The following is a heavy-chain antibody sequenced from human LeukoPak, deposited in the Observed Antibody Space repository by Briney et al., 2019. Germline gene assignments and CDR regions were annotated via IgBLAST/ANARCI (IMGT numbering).Heavy chain of an antibody. CDR3: ARGVYIAAAKYGY. CDR1: GGSISSYY. CDR2: IYYSGTT. J-gene: IGHJ4*02. Sequence: SETLSLTCTVSGGSISSYYWSWIRQPPGKGLEWIGYIYYSGTTNYNPSLKSRVTISVDTSKNQFSLKLSSVTAADTAVYYCARGVYIAAAKYGYWGQGPRVTVSS. V-gene: IGHV4-59*01. D-gene: IGHD6-13*01.